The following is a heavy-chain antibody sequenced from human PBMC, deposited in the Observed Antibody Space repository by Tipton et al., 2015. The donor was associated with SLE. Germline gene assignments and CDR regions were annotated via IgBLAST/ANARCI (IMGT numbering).Heavy chain of an antibody. CDR2: VSHSGAT. CDR3: ARHDNYYFTY. V-gene: IGHV4-4*02. Sequence: GSLRLSCAVSGGSIDDNNWWSWVRQPPGKGLEFIGEVSHSGATNYNPSLKSRLTISVDKSKIQFSLKLTSVTAADTAVYYCARHDNYYFTYWGQGTLVTVSS. J-gene: IGHJ4*02. CDR1: GGSIDDNNW. D-gene: IGHD1-20*01.